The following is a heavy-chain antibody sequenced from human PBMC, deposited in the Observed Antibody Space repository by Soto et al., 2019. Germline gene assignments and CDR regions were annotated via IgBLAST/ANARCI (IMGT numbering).Heavy chain of an antibody. Sequence: SETLSLTCTVSGGSISSSSYYWGWIRQPPGKGLEWIGSIYYSGSTYYNPSLKSRFTISVDTSKNQFSLKLSSVTAADTAVYYCARHEVGAFYFDLWGRGTLVTVSS. V-gene: IGHV4-39*01. CDR1: GGSISSSSYY. CDR2: IYYSGST. J-gene: IGHJ2*01. CDR3: ARHEVGAFYFDL. D-gene: IGHD2-2*01.